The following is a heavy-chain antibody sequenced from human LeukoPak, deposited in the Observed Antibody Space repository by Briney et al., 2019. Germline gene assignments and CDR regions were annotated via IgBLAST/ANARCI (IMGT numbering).Heavy chain of an antibody. CDR3: AREIDLNLDY. J-gene: IGHJ4*02. CDR2: IYYSGST. Sequence: SETLSLTCTVPVGSIISGGYYWSWIRQHPGKGLEWIGYIYYSGSTYYNPSLKSRLTMSVDTSKNQFSLKLSSVTAADTAVYYCAREIDLNLDYWGQGTLVTVSS. CDR1: VGSIISGGYY. V-gene: IGHV4-31*03.